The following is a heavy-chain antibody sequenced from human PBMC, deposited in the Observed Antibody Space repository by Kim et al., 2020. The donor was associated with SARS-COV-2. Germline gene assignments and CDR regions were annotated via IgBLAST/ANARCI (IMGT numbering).Heavy chain of an antibody. V-gene: IGHV5-51*01. CDR3: ARQAPTMIAMITHAFDI. D-gene: IGHD3-22*01. Sequence: GESLKISCKGFGYFFAHYWIGWVRQMPGKGLEWMGYIYPGDSHTKYSRSFEGQGTISADTSIRTPYLQLSSLKASDTAFYYCARQAPTMIAMITHAFDIWGQGAMVTVSS. CDR1: GYFFAHYW. J-gene: IGHJ3*02. CDR2: IYPGDSHT.